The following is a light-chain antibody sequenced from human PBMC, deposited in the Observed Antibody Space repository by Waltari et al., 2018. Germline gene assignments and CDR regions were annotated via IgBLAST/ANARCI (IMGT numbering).Light chain of an antibody. J-gene: IGLJ3*02. CDR2: RNN. CDR1: SSNIGSNF. V-gene: IGLV1-47*01. Sequence: QSVLTQPPSASGTPGQRVTISCSGSSSNIGSNFVYCYQQPPGTAPKLLIYRNNQRPSGVPDRFSGSRSGTSASLAISGLRSEDEADYYCAPWDDSLSGPGVFGGGTKLTVL. CDR3: APWDDSLSGPGV.